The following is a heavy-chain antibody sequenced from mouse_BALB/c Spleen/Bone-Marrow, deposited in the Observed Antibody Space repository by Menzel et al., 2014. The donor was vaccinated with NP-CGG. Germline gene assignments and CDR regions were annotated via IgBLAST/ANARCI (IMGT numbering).Heavy chain of an antibody. V-gene: IGHV1-37*01. CDR3: ATLYDSYAMDY. Sequence: VQLQQPGPELVKPGASMKISCKASGYSFTGYTMNWVKQSHGKNLEWIGLINPYNDVTIYNQKFKGKATLTVDKSSSTAHMELLSLTSEDSAVYYCATLYDSYAMDYWGQGTSVTVSS. J-gene: IGHJ4*01. D-gene: IGHD1-1*01. CDR1: GYSFTGYT. CDR2: INPYNDVT.